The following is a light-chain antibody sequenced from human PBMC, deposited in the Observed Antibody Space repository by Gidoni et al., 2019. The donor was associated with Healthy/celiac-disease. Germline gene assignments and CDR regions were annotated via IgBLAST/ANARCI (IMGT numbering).Light chain of an antibody. CDR2: GAS. CDR1: QSVSSSY. Sequence: DIVLTQSPGTLSLSPGERATLSCRASQSVSSSYLAWYQQKPDQAPRLLIYGASRKATGIPDRCSGRGSGTVFTLTISRLEPEELAEYCCQQYGSSPLTFGQGTKVEIK. J-gene: IGKJ1*01. CDR3: QQYGSSPLT. V-gene: IGKV3-20*01.